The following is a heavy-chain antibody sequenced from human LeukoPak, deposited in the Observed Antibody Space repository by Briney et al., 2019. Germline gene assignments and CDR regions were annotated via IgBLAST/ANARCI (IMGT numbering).Heavy chain of an antibody. CDR2: IIPIFGTA. CDR1: GGTFSSYA. D-gene: IGHD2-15*01. V-gene: IGHV1-69*13. Sequence: ASVKVSCKASGGTFSSYAISWVRQAPGQGLEWMGGIIPIFGTANYAQKFQGRVTITADESTSTAYMELSSLRSEDTAVYYCARDYRYCSGGSCYYYFDYWGQGALVTVSS. CDR3: ARDYRYCSGGSCYYYFDY. J-gene: IGHJ4*02.